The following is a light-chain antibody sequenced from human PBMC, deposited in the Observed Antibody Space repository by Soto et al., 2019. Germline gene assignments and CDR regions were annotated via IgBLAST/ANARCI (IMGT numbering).Light chain of an antibody. CDR3: SSYTSGSPWV. CDR2: EVS. V-gene: IGLV2-14*01. J-gene: IGLJ3*02. CDR1: SSDVGAYNY. Sequence: QSALTQPASVSGSPGQSITISCTGTSSDVGAYNYVSWYQQHPGKAPKLMIYEVSNRPSGVPNRFSGSKSGNTASLTISGLQAEDEGDYYCSSYTSGSPWVFGGGTKLTVL.